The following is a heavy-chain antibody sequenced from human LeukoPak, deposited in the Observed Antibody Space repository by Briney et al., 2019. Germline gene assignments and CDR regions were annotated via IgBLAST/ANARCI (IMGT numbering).Heavy chain of an antibody. J-gene: IGHJ6*02. D-gene: IGHD6-19*01. V-gene: IGHV4-39*01. CDR1: GASITSSGVY. CDR3: ARLFSRGWPYFYGLGA. Sequence: PSETLSLTCAVAGASITSSGVYWGWVRQPPGKGLEWVGCAYCGADTYSNPSLKSRVTISFDTSKNQFSLSLTSVTAADTAVYFCARLFSRGWPYFYGLGAWGQGTTVTVSS. CDR2: AYCGADT.